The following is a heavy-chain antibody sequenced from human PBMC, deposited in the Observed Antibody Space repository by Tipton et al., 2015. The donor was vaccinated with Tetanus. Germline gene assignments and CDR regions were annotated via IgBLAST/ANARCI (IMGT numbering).Heavy chain of an antibody. CDR1: GGSITSYY. V-gene: IGHV4-59*01. Sequence: GLVKPSETLSLTCTVSGGSITSYYWSWIRQPPGKGLEWIGHAYYSGSTNYNPSLKSRVSILVDTSNDQFSLRLTSVTAADTAIYYCARFSYDSGGFYSYFDYWGRGTLVTVSS. CDR3: ARFSYDSGGFYSYFDY. CDR2: AYYSGST. J-gene: IGHJ4*02. D-gene: IGHD3-22*01.